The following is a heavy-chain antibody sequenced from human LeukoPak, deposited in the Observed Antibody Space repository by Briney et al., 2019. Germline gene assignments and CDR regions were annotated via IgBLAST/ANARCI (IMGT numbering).Heavy chain of an antibody. Sequence: PGGSLRLSCAASGFTFSSYAMSWVRQAPGKGLEWVSVIYSGGSTYYADSVKGRFTISRDNSKNTLYLQMNSLRAEDTAVYYCARDEERGWGLWFGEDWGQGTLVTVSS. D-gene: IGHD3-10*01. CDR2: IYSGGST. CDR3: ARDEERGWGLWFGED. V-gene: IGHV3-53*01. CDR1: GFTFSSYA. J-gene: IGHJ4*02.